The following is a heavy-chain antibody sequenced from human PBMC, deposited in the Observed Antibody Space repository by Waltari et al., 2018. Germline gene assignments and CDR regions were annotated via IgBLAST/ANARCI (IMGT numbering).Heavy chain of an antibody. D-gene: IGHD6-13*01. CDR2: INSGGVAM. CDR3: ARNRKIVAAGWGRDLDY. Sequence: EVHLVESGGGLVQPGGSLRLSCAVSGFTFLIYEMSWVRQAPGKGLEWVSYINSGGVAMYYANSVKGRFTVSRDNAQDSLYLQMNSLRVEDTAFYYCARNRKIVAAGWGRDLDYWGRGTLVTVSS. V-gene: IGHV3-48*03. J-gene: IGHJ4*02. CDR1: GFTFLIYE.